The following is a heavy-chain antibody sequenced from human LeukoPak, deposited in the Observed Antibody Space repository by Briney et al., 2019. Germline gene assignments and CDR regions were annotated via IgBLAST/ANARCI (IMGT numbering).Heavy chain of an antibody. CDR2: IRGDGGGA. CDR3: TKDPNGDYIGAFDP. Sequence: GGSLRLSCAAPGLTFSNYAMTWVRQAPGKGLELVSSIRGDGGGAVYTDSVKGRFTTSRDNAKNMRYLQMNSQKAEDTALYYCTKDPNGDYIGAFDPWGQGTLVTVSS. J-gene: IGHJ5*02. D-gene: IGHD4-17*01. CDR1: GLTFSNYA. V-gene: IGHV3-23*01.